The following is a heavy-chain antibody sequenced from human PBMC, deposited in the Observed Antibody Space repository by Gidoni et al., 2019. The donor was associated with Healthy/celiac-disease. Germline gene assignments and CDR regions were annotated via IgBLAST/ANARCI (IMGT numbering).Heavy chain of an antibody. CDR1: GGSFSGYY. Sequence: QVQLQQWGAGLLKPSETLSLTCAVYGGSFSGYYWSWIRQPPGKGLEWIGEINHSGSTNYNPSLKSRVTISVDTSKNQFSLKLSSVTAADTAVYYCARAPRGVIAVAGTLRFDPWGQGTLVTVSS. D-gene: IGHD6-19*01. CDR2: INHSGST. V-gene: IGHV4-34*01. J-gene: IGHJ5*02. CDR3: ARAPRGVIAVAGTLRFDP.